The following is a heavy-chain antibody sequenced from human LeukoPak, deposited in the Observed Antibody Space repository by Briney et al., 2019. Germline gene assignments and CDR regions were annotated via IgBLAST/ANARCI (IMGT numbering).Heavy chain of an antibody. V-gene: IGHV3-23*01. Sequence: GGSLRLSCVASGFTFSSRDWMTWVRQAPGKGLEWVSAISGSGGSTYYADSVKGRFTISRDNSKNTLYLQMNSLRAEDTAVYYCAKDRSYYYDSSGYPSSLDYWGQGTLVTVSS. D-gene: IGHD3-22*01. CDR2: ISGSGGST. CDR1: GFTFSSRDW. CDR3: AKDRSYYYDSSGYPSSLDY. J-gene: IGHJ4*02.